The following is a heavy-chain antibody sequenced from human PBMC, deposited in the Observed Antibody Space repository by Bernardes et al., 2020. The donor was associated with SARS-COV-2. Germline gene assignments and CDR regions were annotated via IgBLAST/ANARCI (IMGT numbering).Heavy chain of an antibody. CDR3: ARDRPSYYDSSGYPADF. Sequence: SETLSLTCTVYGASFTGYYWSWIRQSPGKGLEWIGEVNHSGDTNYNPSLKSRVTIFVDMSKKQFFLNLNSATTADTALYYCARDRPSYYDSSGYPADFWGQGTLVTVSS. V-gene: IGHV4-34*01. D-gene: IGHD3-22*01. CDR2: VNHSGDT. CDR1: GASFTGYY. J-gene: IGHJ4*02.